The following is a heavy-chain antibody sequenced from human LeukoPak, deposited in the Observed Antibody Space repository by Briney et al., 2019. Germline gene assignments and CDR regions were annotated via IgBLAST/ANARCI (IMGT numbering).Heavy chain of an antibody. Sequence: ASVKVSCTTSGYTFTNYYIHWVRQAPGQGLEWMGRIDPNTGGTKSAKNFQGRVTMTRDTSISTAYMALSGLRSDDTAVYYCASLYDIVGTTVDYWGQGTLVTVSS. D-gene: IGHD1-26*01. CDR1: GYTFTNYY. J-gene: IGHJ4*02. CDR2: IDPNTGGT. CDR3: ASLYDIVGTTVDY. V-gene: IGHV1-2*06.